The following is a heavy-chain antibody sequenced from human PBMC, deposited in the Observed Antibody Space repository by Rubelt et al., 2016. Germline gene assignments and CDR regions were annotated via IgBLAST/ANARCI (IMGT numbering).Heavy chain of an antibody. CDR1: GFTFSSYA. Sequence: QVQLVESGGGVVQPGRSLRLSCAASGFTFSSYAMHWVRQAPGKGLEWVAVISYDGSNKYYADSVKGRFTSSRDNSKNTLYLQMNSLRAEDTAVYYCAREGNFYSNDLGYWGQGTLVTVSS. CDR2: ISYDGSNK. V-gene: IGHV3-30*04. J-gene: IGHJ4*02. D-gene: IGHD4-11*01. CDR3: AREGNFYSNDLGY.